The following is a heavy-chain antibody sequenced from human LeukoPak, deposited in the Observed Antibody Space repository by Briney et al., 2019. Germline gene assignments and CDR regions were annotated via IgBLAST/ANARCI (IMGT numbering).Heavy chain of an antibody. D-gene: IGHD1-26*01. Sequence: GGSLRLSCAASGFPFSGFAMSWVRQAPGKGLEWVSTISGTDSSTKYTESVKGRCTISRDNFKNTLYLQIDNVRAEDTAVYYCARGSGSYFHWGQGALVTVSS. J-gene: IGHJ4*02. V-gene: IGHV3-23*01. CDR2: ISGTDSST. CDR3: ARGSGSYFH. CDR1: GFPFSGFA.